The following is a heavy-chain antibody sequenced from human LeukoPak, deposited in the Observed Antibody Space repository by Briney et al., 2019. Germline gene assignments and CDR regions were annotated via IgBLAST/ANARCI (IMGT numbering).Heavy chain of an antibody. CDR2: IYPGDSDT. V-gene: IGHV5-51*01. Sequence: GASLKISCQGSGYSFTSYWIGWVRQLPGKGLEWMGIIYPGDSDTRYSPSFQGQVTISADKSISAAYLQWSSLKASDTAMYYCARHDDDHGYDYWGQGTLVTVSS. D-gene: IGHD5-24*01. CDR3: ARHDDDHGYDY. J-gene: IGHJ4*02. CDR1: GYSFTSYW.